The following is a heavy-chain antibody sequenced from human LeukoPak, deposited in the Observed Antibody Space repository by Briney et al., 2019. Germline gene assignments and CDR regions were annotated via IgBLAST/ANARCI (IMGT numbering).Heavy chain of an antibody. CDR1: GFTFSSYG. V-gene: IGHV3-30*02. D-gene: IGHD2-2*02. CDR3: AKVPYCSTTSCYREPLDY. J-gene: IGHJ4*02. CDR2: IRYDAYDK. Sequence: GGSLRLSCAASGFTFSSYGMHWVRQAPGKGLEWVAFIRYDAYDKYYADSVKGRFTISRDNPKNTLYLQMNSLRAEGSAVYYCAKVPYCSTTSCYREPLDYWGQGTLVTVSS.